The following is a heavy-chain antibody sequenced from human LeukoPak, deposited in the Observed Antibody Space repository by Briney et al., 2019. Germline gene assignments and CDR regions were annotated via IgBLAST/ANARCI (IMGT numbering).Heavy chain of an antibody. D-gene: IGHD3-3*01. Sequence: GGSLRLSCAAPGFTFSSYDMHWVRQAPGKGLEWVAVISYDGSNKYYADSVKGRFTISRDNSKNTLYLQMNSLRAEDTAVYYCAKVTENYDFWSGYLTSAYYYGMDVWGQGTTVTVSS. CDR1: GFTFSSYD. V-gene: IGHV3-30*18. CDR3: AKVTENYDFWSGYLTSAYYYGMDV. CDR2: ISYDGSNK. J-gene: IGHJ6*02.